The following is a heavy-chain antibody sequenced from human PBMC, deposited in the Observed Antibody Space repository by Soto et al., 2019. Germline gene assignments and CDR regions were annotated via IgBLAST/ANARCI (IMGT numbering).Heavy chain of an antibody. CDR3: ARGLKGRFANYYMDV. CDR2: IIPILGIA. D-gene: IGHD3-3*01. Sequence: SVKVSCKASGGTFSSYTISWVRQAPGQGLEWMGRIIPILGIANYAQKFQGRVTITADKSTSTAYMELSSLRSEDTAVYYCARGLKGRFANYYMDVWGKGTTVTVSS. V-gene: IGHV1-69*02. J-gene: IGHJ6*03. CDR1: GGTFSSYT.